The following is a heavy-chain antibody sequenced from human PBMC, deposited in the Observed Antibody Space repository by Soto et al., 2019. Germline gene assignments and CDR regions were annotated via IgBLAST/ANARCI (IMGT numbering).Heavy chain of an antibody. V-gene: IGHV1-69*06. D-gene: IGHD2-21*02. CDR2: IIPIFGTA. J-gene: IGHJ4*02. CDR1: GGTFSSYA. CDR3: ARGAYCGGDCYSGIDY. Sequence: QVQLVQSGAEVKKPGSSVKVSCKASGGTFSSYAISWVRQAPGQGLEWMGGIIPIFGTANYAQKFQGRVTITAVKSTSTAYMELSSLRSEDTAVYYCARGAYCGGDCYSGIDYWGQGTLVTVSS.